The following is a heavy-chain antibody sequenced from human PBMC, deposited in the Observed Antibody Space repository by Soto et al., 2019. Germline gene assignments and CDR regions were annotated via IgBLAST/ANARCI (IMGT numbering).Heavy chain of an antibody. J-gene: IGHJ4*02. D-gene: IGHD6-6*01. CDR3: ASGAARRFDY. CDR1: GGSISSGGYY. Sequence: SETLSLTCTVSGGSISSGGYYWSWIRQHPGKGLEWIGYIYYSGSTYYNPSLKSRVTISVDTSKNQFSLKLSSATAADTAVYYCASGAARRFDYWGQGTLVTVSS. V-gene: IGHV4-31*03. CDR2: IYYSGST.